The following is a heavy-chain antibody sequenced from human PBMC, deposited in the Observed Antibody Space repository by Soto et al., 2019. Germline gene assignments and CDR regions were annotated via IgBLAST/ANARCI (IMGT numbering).Heavy chain of an antibody. D-gene: IGHD3-9*01. CDR2: IYYSGST. V-gene: IGHV4-59*08. J-gene: IGHJ5*02. CDR1: GGSISSYY. Sequence: PSETLSLTCTVSGGSISSYYWSWIRQPPGKGLEWIGYIYYSGSTNYNPSLKSRVTISVDTSKNQFSQKLSSVTAADTAVYYCARLYDDILTGYDWFDPWGQGTLVTVSS. CDR3: ARLYDDILTGYDWFDP.